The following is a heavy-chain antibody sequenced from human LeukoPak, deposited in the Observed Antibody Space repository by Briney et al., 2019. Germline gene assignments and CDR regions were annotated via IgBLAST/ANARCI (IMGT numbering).Heavy chain of an antibody. CDR3: ALYDILTGSFDY. CDR1: GYTFTSYD. CDR2: MNPNSGNT. V-gene: IGHV1-8*01. Sequence: GAPVKVSCKASGYTFTSYDINWVRQATGQGLEWMGWMNPNSGNTGYAQKFQGRVTMTRNTSISTAYMELSSLRSEDTAVYYCALYDILTGSFDYWGQGTLVTVSS. J-gene: IGHJ4*02. D-gene: IGHD3-9*01.